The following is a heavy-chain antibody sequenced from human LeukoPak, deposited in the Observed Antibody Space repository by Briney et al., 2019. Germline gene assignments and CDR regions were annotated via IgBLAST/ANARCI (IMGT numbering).Heavy chain of an antibody. D-gene: IGHD6-6*01. CDR3: AKMGVVAARPGTFDY. CDR1: GFTFTSYA. V-gene: IGHV3-23*01. Sequence: PGGSLRLSRAASGFTFTSYAMSWVRQGPGKGLEWVSAISGSGGSTYHADSVKGRFTISRDNSKNTLYLQMNSLRAEDTAVYYCAKMGVVAARPGTFDYWGQGTLVTVSS. CDR2: ISGSGGST. J-gene: IGHJ4*02.